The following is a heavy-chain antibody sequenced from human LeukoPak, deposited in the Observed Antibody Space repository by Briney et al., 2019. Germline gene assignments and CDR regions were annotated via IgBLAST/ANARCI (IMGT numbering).Heavy chain of an antibody. Sequence: PGGSLRLSCAASGFTFSSYWMSWVRQAPGKGLEWVANIKQDGSEKYYVDSVKGRFTISRDNAKNSLYLQMNSLRAEDTAVYYCARAPWWELRENLSFDYWGQGTLVTVSS. CDR2: IKQDGSEK. J-gene: IGHJ4*02. CDR3: ARAPWWELRENLSFDY. CDR1: GFTFSSYW. D-gene: IGHD1-26*01. V-gene: IGHV3-7*01.